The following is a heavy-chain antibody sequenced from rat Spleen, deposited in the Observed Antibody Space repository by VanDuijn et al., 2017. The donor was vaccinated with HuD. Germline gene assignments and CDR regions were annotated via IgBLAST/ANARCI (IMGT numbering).Heavy chain of an antibody. J-gene: IGHJ3*01. CDR3: ASLYSSYSLYYFDY. CDR2: INSAGST. Sequence: EVQLQESGPGLVKPSQSLSLTCSVTGYSITSSYRWNWIRKFPGNKLEWMGYINSAGSTNYNPSLKSRISITRDTSKNQFFLQVNSVTTEDTATYYCASLYSSYSLYYFDYWGQGTLVTVSS. D-gene: IGHD1-2*01. V-gene: IGHV3-3*01. CDR1: GYSITSSYR.